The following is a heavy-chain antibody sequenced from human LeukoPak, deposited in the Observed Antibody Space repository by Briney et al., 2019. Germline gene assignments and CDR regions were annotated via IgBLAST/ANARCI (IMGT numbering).Heavy chain of an antibody. CDR3: ARANRYCSGGSCPQSDFDY. V-gene: IGHV1-46*01. Sequence: ASVKVSCKASGYTFTSYYMHWVRQAPGQGLEWMGIINPSGGSTRYAQKFQGRVTMTRDTSTSTVYMELSSLRSEDTAVYYCARANRYCSGGSCPQSDFDYWGQGTLVTVSS. CDR1: GYTFTSYY. J-gene: IGHJ4*02. CDR2: INPSGGST. D-gene: IGHD2-15*01.